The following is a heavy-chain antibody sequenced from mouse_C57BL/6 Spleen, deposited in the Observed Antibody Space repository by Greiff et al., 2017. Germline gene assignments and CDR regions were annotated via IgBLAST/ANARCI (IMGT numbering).Heavy chain of an antibody. V-gene: IGHV1-85*01. CDR1: GYTFTSYD. J-gene: IGHJ2*01. CDR2: ISPRDGST. D-gene: IGHD1-1*01. CDR3: ARGRSTTVVDY. Sequence: QVQLKESGPELVKPGASVKLSCKASGYTFTSYDLTWVKQRPGQGLEWIGWISPRDGSTKYNEKFKGKATLTVDTSSSTAYMELHSLTSEDSAVYFCARGRSTTVVDYWGQGTTRTVSS.